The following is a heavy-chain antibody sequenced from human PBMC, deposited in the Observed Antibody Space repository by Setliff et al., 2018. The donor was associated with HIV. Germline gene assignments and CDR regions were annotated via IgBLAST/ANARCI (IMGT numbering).Heavy chain of an antibody. CDR3: ARSSGLGGYYSPFDY. CDR2: VFYSGST. V-gene: IGHV4-39*01. CDR1: GASISRDGYY. Sequence: SETLSLTCTVSGASISRDGYYWGWIRQPPGKGLQWIGCVFYSGSTYYDPSLESRVTISVASSKTQFSLKLRSVTAADTAVYYCARSSGLGGYYSPFDYWGPGTLVTVSS. D-gene: IGHD3-22*01. J-gene: IGHJ4*02.